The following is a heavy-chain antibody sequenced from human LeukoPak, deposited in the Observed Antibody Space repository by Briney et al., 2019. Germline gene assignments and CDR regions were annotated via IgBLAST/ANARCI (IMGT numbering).Heavy chain of an antibody. Sequence: ASVKVSCKASGYTFTSYAMHWVRQAPGQRLEWMGWINAGNGNTKYSQKFQGRVTITRDTSASTAYMELSSLRSEDTAVYYCAGSSRPITMIVVAPGAWGQGTLVTVSS. D-gene: IGHD3-22*01. J-gene: IGHJ4*02. CDR1: GYTFTSYA. CDR2: INAGNGNT. CDR3: AGSSRPITMIVVAPGA. V-gene: IGHV1-3*01.